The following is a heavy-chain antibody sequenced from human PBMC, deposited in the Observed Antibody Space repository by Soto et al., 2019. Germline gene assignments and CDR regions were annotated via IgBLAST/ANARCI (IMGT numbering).Heavy chain of an antibody. CDR1: GVTISGYW. CDR2: ISSDGSRT. CDR3: ARFCCREQNWFDP. J-gene: IGHJ5*02. Sequence: EVQLVESGGDLVQPGGSLRLSCAASGVTISGYWMHWVRQAPGKGLVWVSRISSDGSRTDYADSVKGRFTISRDNAMNTVHLQMNSLRVEDTAVYYCARFCCREQNWFDPWCQGTLVTVSS. V-gene: IGHV3-74*01. D-gene: IGHD2-15*01.